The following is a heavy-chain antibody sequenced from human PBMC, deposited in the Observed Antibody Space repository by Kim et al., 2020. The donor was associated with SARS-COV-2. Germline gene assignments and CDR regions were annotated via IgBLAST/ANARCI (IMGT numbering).Heavy chain of an antibody. J-gene: IGHJ4*02. CDR3: ARYVGGTYFDY. V-gene: IGHV1-46*01. CDR2: T. D-gene: IGHD1-26*01. Sequence: TTYSQKFQGRVTLARDTATSTVYMELNSLGSEDTAVYYCARYVGGTYFDYLGQGTQVTVSS.